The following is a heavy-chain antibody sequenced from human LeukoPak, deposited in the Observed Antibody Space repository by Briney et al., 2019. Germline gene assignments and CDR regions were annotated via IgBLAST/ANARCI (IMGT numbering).Heavy chain of an antibody. V-gene: IGHV3-74*01. D-gene: IGHD3-22*01. J-gene: IGHJ4*02. Sequence: GGSLRLSCAASGFTFSSYWMHWVRQAPGKGPVWVSRINSDGSSTSYADSVKGRFTISRDNAKNTLYLQMNSLRAEDTAVYYCAGAEYYYDSSGYVHFDYWGQGTLVTVSS. CDR1: GFTFSSYW. CDR2: INSDGSST. CDR3: AGAEYYYDSSGYVHFDY.